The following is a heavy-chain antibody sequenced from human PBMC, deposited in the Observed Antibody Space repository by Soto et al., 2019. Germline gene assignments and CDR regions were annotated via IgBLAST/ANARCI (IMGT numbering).Heavy chain of an antibody. Sequence: SETLSLTCAVSNYSISSGYYWGWIRQPPEKGLEYIGSIFHTGSTYYNPSLKSRVIISVDTSKNQFSLRLNSVTAADTAVYFCARAPVGLDTISYFDYWGQGKLVTVSS. CDR1: NYSISSGYY. CDR3: ARAPVGLDTISYFDY. J-gene: IGHJ4*02. V-gene: IGHV4-38-2*01. D-gene: IGHD3-3*01. CDR2: IFHTGST.